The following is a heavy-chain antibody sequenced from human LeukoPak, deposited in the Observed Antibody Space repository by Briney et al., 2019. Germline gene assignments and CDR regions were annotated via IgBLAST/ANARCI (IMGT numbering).Heavy chain of an antibody. V-gene: IGHV5-51*01. Sequence: GESLQISCKGSGYGFTSYWIGWVRPMPGKGLEWMGIIYPGDSDTRYSPSFQGQVTISADKSISTAYLQWSSLKASDTAMYYCARGPRAYYYDSVFDYWGQGTLVTVSS. J-gene: IGHJ4*02. D-gene: IGHD3-22*01. CDR1: GYGFTSYW. CDR3: ARGPRAYYYDSVFDY. CDR2: IYPGDSDT.